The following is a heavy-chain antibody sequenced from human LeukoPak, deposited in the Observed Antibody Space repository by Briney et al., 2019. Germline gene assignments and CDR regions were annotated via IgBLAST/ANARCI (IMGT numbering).Heavy chain of an antibody. CDR3: ARGHCSSTSCYLFDY. Sequence: GGSLRLSCAASGFTFDDYAMHWVRQAPGKGLEWVSGIIWNTGSVGYADSVKGRFTISRDNAKNSLYLQMNSLRAEDTAVYYCARGHCSSTSCYLFDYWGQGTLVTVSS. V-gene: IGHV3-9*01. CDR1: GFTFDDYA. J-gene: IGHJ4*02. D-gene: IGHD2-2*01. CDR2: IIWNTGSV.